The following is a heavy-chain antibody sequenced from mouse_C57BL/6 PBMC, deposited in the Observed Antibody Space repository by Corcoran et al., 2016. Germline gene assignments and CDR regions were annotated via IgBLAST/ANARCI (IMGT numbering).Heavy chain of an antibody. CDR2: INPNNGGT. J-gene: IGHJ3*01. Sequence: EVQLPQSGPELVKPGASVKISCKASGYKFTDYYMNWVKQSHGKSLEWIGDINPNNGGTSYNQKFKGKATLTVDKSSSTAYMELRSLTSEDSAVYYCARTGCAYWGQGTLVTVSA. CDR3: ARTGCAY. V-gene: IGHV1-26*01. CDR1: GYKFTDYY.